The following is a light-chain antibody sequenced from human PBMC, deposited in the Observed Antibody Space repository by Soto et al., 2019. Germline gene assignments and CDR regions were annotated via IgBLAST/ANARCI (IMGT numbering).Light chain of an antibody. CDR3: QQHTDWPPIT. V-gene: IGKV3-15*01. CDR1: QSVNTK. CDR2: GAS. J-gene: IGKJ5*01. Sequence: VLTQSPGTLSLSPGERASLSCRASQSVNTKLAWYQQKPGQPPRLLIYGASTRATGVPARFSGSGSGTDFILTISSLQSEDFAVYYCQQHTDWPPITFGQGTRLEIK.